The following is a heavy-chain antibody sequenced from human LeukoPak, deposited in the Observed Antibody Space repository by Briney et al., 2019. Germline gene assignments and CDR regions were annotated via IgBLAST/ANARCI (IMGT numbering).Heavy chain of an antibody. CDR3: ARGLAYSYGYGIDY. D-gene: IGHD5-18*01. J-gene: IGHJ4*02. CDR1: GFPFSSHC. Sequence: GGSLRLSRAASGFPFSSHCMHWVRQAPGKGLEGVAIIWLDGSYKYHADSVKGRFTIYRDNSKNTLYLQMNGLRAEDTALYYCARGLAYSYGYGIDYWGQGTLVTVSS. V-gene: IGHV3-33*01. CDR2: IWLDGSYK.